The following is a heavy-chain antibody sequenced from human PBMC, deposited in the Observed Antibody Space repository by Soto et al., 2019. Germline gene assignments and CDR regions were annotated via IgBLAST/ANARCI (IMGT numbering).Heavy chain of an antibody. Sequence: DLEESGGGVVQPGRSLRLSCVASEINFSPNAMHWVRQAPGKGLEWLAIISHDGSQIFYADSVKGRFSISRDNSKNTVYLQMNNLRSEDTAVYYCARDPGDYGDYYFDYWGQGTLVTVSS. CDR2: ISHDGSQI. V-gene: IGHV3-30-3*01. D-gene: IGHD4-17*01. J-gene: IGHJ4*02. CDR3: ARDPGDYGDYYFDY. CDR1: EINFSPNA.